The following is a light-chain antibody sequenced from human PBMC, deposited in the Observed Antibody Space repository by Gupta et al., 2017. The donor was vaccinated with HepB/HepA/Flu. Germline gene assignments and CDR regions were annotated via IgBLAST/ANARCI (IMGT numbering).Light chain of an antibody. V-gene: IGKV3-20*01. CDR3: RQDGSSRT. CDR1: QSVSSSY. J-gene: IGKJ2*01. CDR2: GAS. Sequence: EIVLTQSPGTLSLSPGERATLSCRASQSVSSSYLAWYQQKPGQAPRLLIYGASSRATGIPDRFSGSGSGTDFTLTISRLEPEDFAVYYCRQDGSSRTFGQGTKLEIK.